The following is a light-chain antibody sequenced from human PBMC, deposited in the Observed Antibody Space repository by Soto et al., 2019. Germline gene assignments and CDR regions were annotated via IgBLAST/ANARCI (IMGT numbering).Light chain of an antibody. CDR3: SSYTSSSTWV. V-gene: IGLV2-18*02. J-gene: IGLJ2*01. CDR1: SSDVGSYNR. CDR2: EVS. Sequence: QSALTQPPSVSGSPGQSVTISCTGTSSDVGSYNRVSWYQQPPGTAPKLMIYEVSNRPSGVPDRFSGSKSGNTASLTISGLQAEDEADYYCSSYTSSSTWVLGGGTKVTVL.